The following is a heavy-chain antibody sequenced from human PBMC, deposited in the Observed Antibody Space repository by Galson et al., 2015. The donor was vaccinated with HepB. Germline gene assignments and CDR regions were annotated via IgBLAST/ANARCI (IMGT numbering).Heavy chain of an antibody. V-gene: IGHV3-74*01. J-gene: IGHJ3*01. CDR2: IEYDDSRR. D-gene: IGHD6-13*01. Sequence: SLRLSCAASGFTLSSYWMHWVRQVPGKGLVWVSRIEYDDSRRFYADSVRGRFTISRDDAKNTLFLQMNSLRAEDTAVYYCVRDGTATVPFDVWGQGIIATVSS. CDR1: GFTLSSYW. CDR3: VRDGTATVPFDV.